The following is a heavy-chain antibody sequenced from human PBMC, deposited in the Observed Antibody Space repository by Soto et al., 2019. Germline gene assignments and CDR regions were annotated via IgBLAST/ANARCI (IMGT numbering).Heavy chain of an antibody. Sequence: QVQLVQSGAEVKKPGASVKVSCKASGYTFTSYGISWVRQAPGQGLEWMGWISAYNGNTNYTQKLQGGVTMTTDTATRTAYMELRCLRSDDKAVYYCARGTTVETGSYWGQGTLVTVSS. CDR2: ISAYNGNT. D-gene: IGHD4-17*01. J-gene: IGHJ4*02. CDR1: GYTFTSYG. V-gene: IGHV1-18*01. CDR3: ARGTTVETGSY.